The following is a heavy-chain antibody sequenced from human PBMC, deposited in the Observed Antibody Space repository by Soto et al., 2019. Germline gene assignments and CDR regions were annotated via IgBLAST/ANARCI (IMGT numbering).Heavy chain of an antibody. CDR1: GGTFSSYA. CDR2: IIPIFGTA. J-gene: IGHJ5*02. Sequence: SVKVSCKASGGTFSSYAISWLRQAPIQGLEWMGGIIPIFGTANYAQKFQGRVTITADESTSTAYMELSSLRSEDTAVYYCARSPFVVVTADPQGWFDPWGQGTLVTVSS. V-gene: IGHV1-69*13. CDR3: ARSPFVVVTADPQGWFDP. D-gene: IGHD2-21*02.